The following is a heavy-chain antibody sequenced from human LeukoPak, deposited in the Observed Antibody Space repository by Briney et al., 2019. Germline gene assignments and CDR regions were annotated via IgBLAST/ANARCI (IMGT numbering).Heavy chain of an antibody. V-gene: IGHV3-23*01. CDR1: GFTFSNNP. J-gene: IGHJ4*02. CDR3: AREGTDYYDSSGYLDY. Sequence: GGSLRLSCAASGFTFSNNPMAWVRQAPGKGLEWVSSISENGYGTYYAESVKGRFSISRDNSKNTLYLQMNSLRAEDTAVYYCAREGTDYYDSSGYLDYWGQGTLVTVSS. D-gene: IGHD3-22*01. CDR2: ISENGYGT.